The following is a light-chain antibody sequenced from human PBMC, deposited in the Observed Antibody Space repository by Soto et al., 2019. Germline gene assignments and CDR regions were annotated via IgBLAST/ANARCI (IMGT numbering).Light chain of an antibody. J-gene: IGKJ2*03. CDR3: QQSYSNPPG. CDR1: QSISNY. Sequence: DIQMTQSPSSLSASVGDRVTITCRASQSISNYFNWYQQKPGKAPKLLIYSASSLQSVVPSRFSGSGSGTDFTLTISSLQPEDAATYYCQQSYSNPPGFGQGTKLEIK. CDR2: SAS. V-gene: IGKV1-39*01.